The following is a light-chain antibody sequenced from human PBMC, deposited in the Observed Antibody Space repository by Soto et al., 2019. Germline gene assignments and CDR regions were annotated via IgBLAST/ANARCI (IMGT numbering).Light chain of an antibody. CDR1: QGVSRY. CDR2: AAS. CDR3: QQHDSSPLT. J-gene: IGKJ4*01. V-gene: IGKV3-20*01. Sequence: EIVLTQSPGTLSLSPGERATLSCRASQGVSRYVAWYQQKPGQVPRLLIYAASRRATGTPDRFSGSGSGTDFTLTISRLEHEDFAVYHCQQHDSSPLTFGGGTKVDIK.